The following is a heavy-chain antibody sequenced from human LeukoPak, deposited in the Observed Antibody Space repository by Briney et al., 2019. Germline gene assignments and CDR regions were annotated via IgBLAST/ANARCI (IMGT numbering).Heavy chain of an antibody. J-gene: IGHJ4*02. CDR1: GGTFSSYA. V-gene: IGHV1-69*13. D-gene: IGHD3-16*02. CDR3: ARASVTFGGVIVSAFDY. CDR2: IIPIFGTA. Sequence: ASVKVSCKASGGTFSSYAISWVRQAPGQGLEWMGGIIPIFGTANYAQKFQGRVTITADESTSTAYMELSSLRSEDTAVYYCARASVTFGGVIVSAFDYWGQGTLVTVSS.